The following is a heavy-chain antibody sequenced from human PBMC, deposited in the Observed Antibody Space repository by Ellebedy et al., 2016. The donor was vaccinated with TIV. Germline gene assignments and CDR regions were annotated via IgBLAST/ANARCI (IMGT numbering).Heavy chain of an antibody. D-gene: IGHD3-16*01. CDR2: IIPIFGTA. V-gene: IGHV1-69*13. CDR3: ASCFGGVIGTAKDYYYYGMDV. Sequence: AASVKVSCKASGGTFSSYAISWVRQAPGQGLEWMGGIIPIFGTANYAQKCQGRVTITADESTSTAYMELSSLRSEDTAVYYCASCFGGVIGTAKDYYYYGMDVWGQGTTGTVSS. J-gene: IGHJ6*02. CDR1: GGTFSSYA.